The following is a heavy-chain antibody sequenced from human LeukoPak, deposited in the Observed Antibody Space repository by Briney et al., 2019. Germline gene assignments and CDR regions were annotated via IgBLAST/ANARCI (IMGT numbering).Heavy chain of an antibody. D-gene: IGHD6-13*01. V-gene: IGHV5-51*01. CDR2: IFPGDSDT. CDR3: ARRQRGVAAAGTYYYYMDV. CDR1: GFDFTAYG. J-gene: IGHJ6*03. Sequence: GESLKISCKCSGFDFTAYGIAWVRQMPGKGLEWMGLIFPGDSDTRYSPSFQGQVTISADKSISTAYLQWSSLKASDTAMYYCARRQRGVAAAGTYYYYMDVWGKGTTVTVSS.